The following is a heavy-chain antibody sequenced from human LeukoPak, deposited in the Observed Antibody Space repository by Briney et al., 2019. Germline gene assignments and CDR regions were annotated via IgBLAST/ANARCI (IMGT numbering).Heavy chain of an antibody. CDR1: GGSISSYY. V-gene: IGHV4-59*01. CDR3: ARDQSDNIYYYYGMDV. D-gene: IGHD2-15*01. J-gene: IGHJ6*02. CDR2: IYYSGST. Sequence: SETLSLTCTVSGGSISSYYWSWIRQPPGKGLEWIGYIYYSGSTNYNPSLKSRVTISVDTSKNQFSLKLSSVTAADTAVYYCARDQSDNIYYYYGMDVWGQGTTVTVSS.